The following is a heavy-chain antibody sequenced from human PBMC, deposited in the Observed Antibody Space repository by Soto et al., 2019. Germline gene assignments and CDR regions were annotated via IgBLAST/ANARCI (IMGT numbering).Heavy chain of an antibody. CDR3: ATREYEGGYNC. J-gene: IGHJ4*02. D-gene: IGHD6-13*01. V-gene: IGHV1-8*01. CDR2: LNPNSGNT. CDR1: GYTFTSYD. Sequence: QVQLVQSGAEVKKPGASVKVSCKASGYTFTSYDINWVRQATGQGLEWRGWLNPNSGNTSKAQKFQGRVTMTKKTAIRTAYMELSSLRSENTDVYYCATREYEGGYNCWGQGTLVTVSS.